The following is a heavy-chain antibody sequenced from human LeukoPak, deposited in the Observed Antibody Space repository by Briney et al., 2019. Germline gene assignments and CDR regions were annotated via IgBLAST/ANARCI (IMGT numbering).Heavy chain of an antibody. D-gene: IGHD3-10*01. CDR2: ISYDGSNK. V-gene: IGHV3-30*18. J-gene: IGHJ4*02. Sequence: SGGGVVQPGRSLRLSCAASGFTFSSYGMHRVRQAPGKGLEWVAVISYDGSNKYYADSVKSRFTISRDNSKNTLYLQMNSLRAEDTAVYYCAKGSYSGSYDYWGQGTLVTVSS. CDR1: GFTFSSYG. CDR3: AKGSYSGSYDY.